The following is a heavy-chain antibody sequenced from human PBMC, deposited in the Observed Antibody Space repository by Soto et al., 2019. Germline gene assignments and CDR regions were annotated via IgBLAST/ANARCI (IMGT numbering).Heavy chain of an antibody. Sequence: GGSLRLSCAASGFTFSSYGMHWVRQAPGKGLEWVAVIWYDGSNKYYADSVKGRFTISRDNSKNTLYLQMNSLRAEDTAVYYCAREMAGDSDYYYYYGMDVWGQGTTVTVSS. D-gene: IGHD6-19*01. V-gene: IGHV3-33*01. CDR2: IWYDGSNK. J-gene: IGHJ6*02. CDR1: GFTFSSYG. CDR3: AREMAGDSDYYYYYGMDV.